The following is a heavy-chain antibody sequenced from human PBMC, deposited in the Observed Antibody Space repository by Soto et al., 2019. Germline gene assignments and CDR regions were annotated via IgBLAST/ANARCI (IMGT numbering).Heavy chain of an antibody. CDR2: IYYSGST. D-gene: IGHD4-17*01. CDR1: GGSISSGGYY. V-gene: IGHV4-31*03. J-gene: IGHJ4*02. CDR3: ARMTTVVTPRTYYFDY. Sequence: SETLSLTCTVSGGSISSGGYYWSWIRQHPGKGLEWIGYIYYSGSTYYNPSLKSRVTISVDTSKNQFSLKLSSVTAADTAVYYCARMTTVVTPRTYYFDYWGQGTLVTVSS.